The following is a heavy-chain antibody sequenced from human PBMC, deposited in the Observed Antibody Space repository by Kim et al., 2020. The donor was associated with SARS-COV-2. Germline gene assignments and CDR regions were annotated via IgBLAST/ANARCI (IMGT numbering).Heavy chain of an antibody. CDR1: GFTFDDYA. J-gene: IGHJ3*02. CDR3: AKERGQQLVLGAFDI. CDR2: ISWNSGSI. Sequence: GGSLRLSCAASGFTFDDYAMHWVRQAPGKGLEWVSGISWNSGSIGYADSVKGRFTISRDNAKNSLYLQMNSLRAEDTALYYCAKERGQQLVLGAFDIWGQGTMVTVSS. D-gene: IGHD6-13*01. V-gene: IGHV3-9*01.